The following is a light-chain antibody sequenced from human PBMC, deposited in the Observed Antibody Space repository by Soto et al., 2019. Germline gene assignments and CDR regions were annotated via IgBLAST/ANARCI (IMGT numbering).Light chain of an antibody. CDR1: QGISTC. Sequence: DIQMAQSSFALCEYVVAGVTITCRASQGISTCLGWYQQKPGKAPKLLIYAASSLQSGVPSRFSGSGSGTDFTLTISTLQPEDFATYYCQKTDSFPLTCGGGTKGDIK. CDR2: AAS. J-gene: IGKJ4*01. CDR3: QKTDSFPLT. V-gene: IGKV1-12*01.